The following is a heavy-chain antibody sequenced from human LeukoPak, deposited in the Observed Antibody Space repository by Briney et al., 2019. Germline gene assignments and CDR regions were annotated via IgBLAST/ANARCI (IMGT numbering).Heavy chain of an antibody. J-gene: IGHJ6*02. D-gene: IGHD3-9*01. V-gene: IGHV4-39*07. CDR3: ARGYFDLGGSYGYYYYYGMDV. CDR2: IYYSGST. Sequence: SETLSLTCTVSGGSISSSSYYWGWIRQPPGKGLEWIGSIYYSGSTYYNPSLKSRVTISVDTSKNQFSLKLSSVTAADTAVYYCARGYFDLGGSYGYYYYYGMDVWGQGTTVTVSS. CDR1: GGSISSSSYY.